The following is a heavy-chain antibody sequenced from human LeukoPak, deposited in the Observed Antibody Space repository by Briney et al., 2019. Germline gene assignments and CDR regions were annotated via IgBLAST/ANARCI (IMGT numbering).Heavy chain of an antibody. J-gene: IGHJ4*02. D-gene: IGHD6-13*01. CDR1: GFSFSSYA. V-gene: IGHV3-23*01. Sequence: GGSLRLSCAASGFSFSSYAMSWVRQAPGKGLEWVSVISGSGGRTSYADSVKGRFTISRDNSKNTLYLQMNSLRAEDTAVYYCAKPIWSRGSFLGYWGQGTLVTVSS. CDR2: ISGSGGRT. CDR3: AKPIWSRGSFLGY.